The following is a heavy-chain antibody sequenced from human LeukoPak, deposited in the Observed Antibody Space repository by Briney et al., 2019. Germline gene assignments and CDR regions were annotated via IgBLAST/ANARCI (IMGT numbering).Heavy chain of an antibody. Sequence: KPSETLSLTCTVSGGSISSSSYYWGWIRQPPGKGLEWIGSIYYSGSTYYNPSLKSRVTISVDTSKNQFSLKLSSVTAADTAVYYCARDLGPGYCSSTSCYGGSDYWGQGTLVTVSS. CDR2: IYYSGST. CDR3: ARDLGPGYCSSTSCYGGSDY. D-gene: IGHD2-2*01. CDR1: GGSISSSSYY. J-gene: IGHJ4*02. V-gene: IGHV4-39*07.